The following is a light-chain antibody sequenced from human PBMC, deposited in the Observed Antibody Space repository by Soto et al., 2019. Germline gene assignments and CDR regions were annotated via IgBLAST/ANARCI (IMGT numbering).Light chain of an antibody. CDR3: SSYTSATTYV. V-gene: IGLV2-14*01. CDR2: EVS. Sequence: QSALTQPVSVSGSPGQSITISCTGTSSDVGGYNYVSWYQHHPGKAPKLMIHEVSDRPSGISNRFSGSKSGNTASLTISGLQAEDEADYYCSSYTSATTYVFGTGTKVTVL. CDR1: SSDVGGYNY. J-gene: IGLJ1*01.